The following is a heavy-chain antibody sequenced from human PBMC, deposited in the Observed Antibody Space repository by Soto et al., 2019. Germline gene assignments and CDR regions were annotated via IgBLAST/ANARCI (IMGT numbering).Heavy chain of an antibody. CDR2: ISSDGSNR. J-gene: IGHJ4*02. CDR3: ALLAGLAHTDDF. CDR1: GFTFSDYD. V-gene: IGHV3-30-3*01. Sequence: QVQLVESGGGEVQPGRSLRLSSAATGFTFSDYDLHWVRQAPGKGLEWVTVISSDGSNRYYVDSVKGRFTIYRVNSKNTLYLQMNSLRFEDTAIYICALLAGLAHTDDFWGQGTPVTVSS. D-gene: IGHD3-9*01.